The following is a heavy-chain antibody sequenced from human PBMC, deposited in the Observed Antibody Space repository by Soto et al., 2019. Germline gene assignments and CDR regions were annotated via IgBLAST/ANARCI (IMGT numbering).Heavy chain of an antibody. CDR1: GFTFSSYG. J-gene: IGHJ6*02. CDR3: ARDSYSSSFFFYHYYYGMDV. Sequence: QVQLVESGGGVVQPGRSLRLSCAASGFTFSSYGMHWVRQAPGKGLEWVAVIWYDGSNKYYADSVKGRFTISRDNSKNTLYLQMNSLRAEDTAVYYCARDSYSSSFFFYHYYYGMDVWGQGTTVTVSS. V-gene: IGHV3-33*01. D-gene: IGHD6-6*01. CDR2: IWYDGSNK.